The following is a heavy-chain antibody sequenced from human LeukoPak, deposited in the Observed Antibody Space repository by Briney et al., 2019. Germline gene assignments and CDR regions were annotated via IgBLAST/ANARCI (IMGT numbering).Heavy chain of an antibody. D-gene: IGHD5-18*01. Sequence: ASVKVSCKASGYSFTGYYVHWVRQAPGQGLEWMGQINPNSGGSNYAQRFQGRVTMTRDTSIGTAYMELSNLRSDDTAVYYCARLYSYGHHFDYWGLGTLVTVSS. J-gene: IGHJ4*02. CDR3: ARLYSYGHHFDY. CDR2: INPNSGGS. V-gene: IGHV1-2*06. CDR1: GYSFTGYY.